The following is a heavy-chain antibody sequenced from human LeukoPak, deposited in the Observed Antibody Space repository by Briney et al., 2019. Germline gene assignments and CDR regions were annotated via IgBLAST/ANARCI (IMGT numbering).Heavy chain of an antibody. J-gene: IGHJ4*02. CDR2: MNPNSGNT. D-gene: IGHD3-10*01. CDR3: ARGVHYASGSYFLDN. CDR1: EYSFTSYD. Sequence: ASVKDSCKASEYSFTSYDINWVRQATGQGLEWMGWMNPNSGNTGYARKFQGRLTLTTNTSVSTAYMELSSLMSDDTAVYYCARGVHYASGSYFLDNSGQGTLITVS. V-gene: IGHV1-8*01.